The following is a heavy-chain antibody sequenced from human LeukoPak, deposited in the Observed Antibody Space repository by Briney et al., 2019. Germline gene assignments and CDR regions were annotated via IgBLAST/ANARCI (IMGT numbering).Heavy chain of an antibody. Sequence: GGSLRLSCAASGFTFSSYSMNWVRQAPGKGLEWVSSISSSSSYIYYADSVKGRFTISRDNAKNSLYLQMNSLRAEDTAVYYCARTSSGGPYFAGWDQGTLVTVSS. CDR2: ISSSSSYI. J-gene: IGHJ4*02. D-gene: IGHD6-19*01. CDR3: ARTSSGGPYFAG. V-gene: IGHV3-21*01. CDR1: GFTFSSYS.